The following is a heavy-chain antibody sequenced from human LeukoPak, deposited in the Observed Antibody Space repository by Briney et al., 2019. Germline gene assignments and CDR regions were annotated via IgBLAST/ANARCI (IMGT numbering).Heavy chain of an antibody. CDR2: ISSSSTTT. V-gene: IGHV3-48*01. CDR1: GFTFSSYS. D-gene: IGHD1-26*01. J-gene: IGHJ3*02. CDR3: ARGGSYYNEAFDI. Sequence: PGGSLRLSCAASGFTFSSYSMDWVRQAPRKGLEWVSYISSSSTTTYYADSVKGRLTISRDNAKNSLCLQINSRRPEDMAVYYCARGGSYYNEAFDIWGQGTMVTVSS.